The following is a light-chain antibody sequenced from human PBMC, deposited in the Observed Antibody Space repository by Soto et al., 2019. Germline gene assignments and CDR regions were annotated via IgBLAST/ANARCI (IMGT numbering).Light chain of an antibody. CDR2: AAS. CDR1: QDIGVY. CDR3: QKYNSAPLT. Sequence: DIQMTQSPSSLSASLGDRVTITCRASQDIGVYLAWFQQKPGKVPKLLIYAASTLQSGVPPRVSGSGSGTDFTLTISSLQPEDFATYYCQKYNSAPLTFGGGTKVEIK. J-gene: IGKJ4*01. V-gene: IGKV1-27*01.